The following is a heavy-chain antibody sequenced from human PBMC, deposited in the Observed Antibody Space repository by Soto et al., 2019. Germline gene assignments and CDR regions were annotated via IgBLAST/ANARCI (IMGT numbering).Heavy chain of an antibody. CDR2: IFPCESEV. V-gene: IGHV5-51*01. D-gene: IGHD2-21*02. CDR1: GYIFTTYW. J-gene: IGHJ4*02. CDR3: RRRSNCNSAAPDY. Sequence: ESLKTFRKGPGYIFTTYWIAWVRQRPGKGLEWVGIIFPCESEVRYNPSFQGPVTISADKAINNAYPQWSSLKASDSAMYYCRRRSNCNSAAPDYWGQGTLVTVYS.